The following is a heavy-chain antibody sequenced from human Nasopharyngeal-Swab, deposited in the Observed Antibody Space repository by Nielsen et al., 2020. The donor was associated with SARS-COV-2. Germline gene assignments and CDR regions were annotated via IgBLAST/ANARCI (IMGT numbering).Heavy chain of an antibody. J-gene: IGHJ4*02. D-gene: IGHD3-22*01. CDR1: GYTFYNWW. CDR3: ARRYYYDGTSSFDY. V-gene: IGHV5-51*01. CDR2: IYPGDDDT. Sequence: GESLKISCEGSGYTFYNWWIGWVRQMPGRGLEWVGIIYPGDDDTRYSPSFQGQVTFSADESTSTAYLQWTSLKASDTAIYYFARRYYYDGTSSFDYWGQGTLVPVSS.